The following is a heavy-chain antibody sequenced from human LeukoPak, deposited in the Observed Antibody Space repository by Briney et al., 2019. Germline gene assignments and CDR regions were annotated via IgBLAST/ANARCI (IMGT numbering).Heavy chain of an antibody. CDR2: ISSSGSTI. D-gene: IGHD1-26*01. CDR3: ARAFSGSYYYHYYYMDV. CDR1: GFTFSSYE. Sequence: PGGSLRLSCAASGFTFSSYEMNWVRQAPGKGLEWVSYISSSGSTIYYADSVKGRFTISRDNSKNTLYLQMNSLRAEDTAVYYCARAFSGSYYYHYYYMDVWGKGTTVTVSS. V-gene: IGHV3-48*03. J-gene: IGHJ6*03.